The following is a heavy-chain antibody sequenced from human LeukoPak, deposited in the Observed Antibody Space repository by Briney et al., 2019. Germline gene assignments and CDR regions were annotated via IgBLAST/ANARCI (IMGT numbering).Heavy chain of an antibody. V-gene: IGHV3-21*01. CDR3: ARVDDIVVVPAANDY. D-gene: IGHD2-2*01. J-gene: IGHJ4*02. CDR1: GFTFSSYS. CDR2: ISSSSSYI. Sequence: GGSLRLSCAASGFTFSSYSMNWVRQAPGKGLEWASSISSSSSYIYYADSVKGRFTISRDNAKNSLYLQMNSLRAEDTAVYYCARVDDIVVVPAANDYWGQGTLVTVSS.